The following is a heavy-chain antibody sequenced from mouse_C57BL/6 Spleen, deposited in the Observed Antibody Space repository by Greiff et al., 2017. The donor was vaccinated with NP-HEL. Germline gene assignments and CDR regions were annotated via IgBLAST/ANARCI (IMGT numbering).Heavy chain of an antibody. CDR3: TRDSNHWYFDV. V-gene: IGHV1-15*01. D-gene: IGHD2-5*01. CDR2: IDPETGGT. J-gene: IGHJ1*03. CDR1: GYTFTDYE. Sequence: VQLQQSGAELVRPGASVTLSCKASGYTFTDYEMHWVKQTPVHGLEWIGAIDPETGGTAYNQKFKGKAILTADKSSSTAYMELRSLTSEDSAVYYGTRDSNHWYFDVWGTGTTVTVSS.